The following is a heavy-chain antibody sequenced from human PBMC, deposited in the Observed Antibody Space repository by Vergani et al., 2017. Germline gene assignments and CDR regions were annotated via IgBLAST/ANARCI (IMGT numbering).Heavy chain of an antibody. CDR3: ARLSYDTTPYLQGGYDC. V-gene: IGHV3-66*04. CDR1: GFTVSSNY. D-gene: IGHD3-22*01. J-gene: IGHJ4*02. Sequence: VHLVESGGGVVQPGRSLTLSCVASGFTVSSNYMSWVRQAPGKGLEWVSVIYSGGSTYYADSVKGRFTISRDNSKNMLYLQMNSLRAEDTAVYYCARLSYDTTPYLQGGYDCWGQGTLVSVSS. CDR2: IYSGGST.